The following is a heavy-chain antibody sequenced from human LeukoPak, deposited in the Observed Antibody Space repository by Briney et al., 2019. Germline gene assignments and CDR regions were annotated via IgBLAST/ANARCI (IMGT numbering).Heavy chain of an antibody. CDR1: GFTFSSYA. V-gene: IGHV3-23*01. J-gene: IGHJ4*02. CDR2: ISGSGGST. Sequence: GGSLRLSCAASGFTFSSYAMSWVRQAPGKGLEWVSAISGSGGSTYYADSVKGRFTISRDNSENTLYLQMNSLRAEDTAVYYCAKLIDDSSDPIDYWGQGTLVTVSS. D-gene: IGHD3-22*01. CDR3: AKLIDDSSDPIDY.